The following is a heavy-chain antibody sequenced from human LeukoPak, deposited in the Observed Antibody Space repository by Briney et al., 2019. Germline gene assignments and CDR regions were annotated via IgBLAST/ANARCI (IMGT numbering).Heavy chain of an antibody. CDR3: ARVGWLQLPYFDY. D-gene: IGHD5-24*01. CDR1: GGTFSSYA. J-gene: IGHJ4*02. CDR2: IIPIFGTA. V-gene: IGHV1-69*06. Sequence: SVKVSCKASGGTFSSYAISWVRQAPGQGLEWMGGIIPIFGTANYAQKFQGRVTITADKSTSAAYMELSSLRSEDTAVYYCARVGWLQLPYFDYWGQGTLVTVSS.